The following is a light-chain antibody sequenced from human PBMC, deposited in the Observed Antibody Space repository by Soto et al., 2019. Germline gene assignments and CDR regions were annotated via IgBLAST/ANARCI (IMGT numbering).Light chain of an antibody. CDR3: SSYTSKTTLV. CDR2: EVS. CDR1: SSDVGGYKY. V-gene: IGLV2-14*01. Sequence: QSALTQPASVSGSPGQSITISCTGTSSDVGGYKYVSWYQQHLGKAPKLMIYEVSNRPSGVSNRFSGSKSGNTASLTISGLQTEDEADYYCSSYTSKTTLVFGAGTKLTVL. J-gene: IGLJ2*01.